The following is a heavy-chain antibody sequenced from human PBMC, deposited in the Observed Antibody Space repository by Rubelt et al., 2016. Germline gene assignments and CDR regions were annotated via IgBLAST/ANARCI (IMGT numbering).Heavy chain of an antibody. CDR2: IKFDGTEE. V-gene: IGHV3-7*03. CDR3: VRDVN. J-gene: IGHJ4*01. CDR1: GFTFGTSW. Sequence: EVLLVEFGGGLVQPGGSLRLSCASSGFTFGTSWMNWVRQAPGKGPERVATIKFDGTEEYYLDSVKGRFTISRDNAKNSLDLQMNTLSAEDTAVYYCVRDVNWGRGTLVTVSS.